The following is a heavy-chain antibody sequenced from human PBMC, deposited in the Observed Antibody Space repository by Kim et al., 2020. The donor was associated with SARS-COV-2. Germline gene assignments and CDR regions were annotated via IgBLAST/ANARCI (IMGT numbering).Heavy chain of an antibody. J-gene: IGHJ4*02. Sequence: YSGSTNYTPSLNSRVTISVDTSKNQFSLKLSSVTAADTAVYYCARGFGDYWGQGTLVTVSS. V-gene: IGHV4-59*09. CDR3: ARGFGDY. D-gene: IGHD3-10*01. CDR2: YSGST.